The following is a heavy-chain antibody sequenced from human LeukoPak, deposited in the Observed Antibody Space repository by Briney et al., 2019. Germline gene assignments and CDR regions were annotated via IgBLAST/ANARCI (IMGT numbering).Heavy chain of an antibody. Sequence: ASVKVSCKASGYTFTGYYMHWVRQAPGQGLEWMGIINPSGGSTSYAQKFQGRVTMTRDMSTSTVYMELSSLRSEDTAVYYCARGAGRGDWFDPWGQGTLVTVSS. J-gene: IGHJ5*02. V-gene: IGHV1-46*01. CDR1: GYTFTGYY. CDR2: INPSGGST. CDR3: ARGAGRGDWFDP. D-gene: IGHD3-10*01.